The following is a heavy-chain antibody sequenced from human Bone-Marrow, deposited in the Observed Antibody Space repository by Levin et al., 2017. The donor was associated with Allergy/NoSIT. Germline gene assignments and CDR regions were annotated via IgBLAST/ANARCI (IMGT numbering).Heavy chain of an antibody. D-gene: IGHD6-19*01. CDR1: GGSISSSSYY. V-gene: IGHV4-39*01. Sequence: PSETLSLTCTVSGGSISSSSYYWGWIRQPPGKGLEWIGSIYYSGSTYYNPSLKSRVTISVDTSKNQFSLKLSSVTAADTAVYYCARHANGWYWFDPWGQGTLVTVSS. CDR2: IYYSGST. CDR3: ARHANGWYWFDP. J-gene: IGHJ5*02.